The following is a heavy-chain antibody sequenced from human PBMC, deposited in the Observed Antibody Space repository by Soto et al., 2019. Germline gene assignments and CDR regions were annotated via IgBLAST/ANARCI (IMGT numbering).Heavy chain of an antibody. J-gene: IGHJ6*02. CDR1: GGSISSYY. D-gene: IGHD3-9*01. Sequence: PSETLSLTCTVSGGSISSYYWSWIRQPPGKGLEWIGYIYYSGSTNYNPSLKSRVTISVDTSKNQFSLKLSSVTAADTAVYYCARGGAGDDILTGPYYYGMDVWGQGTTVTVSS. V-gene: IGHV4-59*01. CDR3: ARGGAGDDILTGPYYYGMDV. CDR2: IYYSGST.